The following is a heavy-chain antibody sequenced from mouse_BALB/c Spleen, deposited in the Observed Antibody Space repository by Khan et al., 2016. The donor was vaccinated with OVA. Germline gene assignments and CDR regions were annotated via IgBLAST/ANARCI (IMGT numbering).Heavy chain of an antibody. V-gene: IGHV2-6-1*01. J-gene: IGHJ4*01. CDR1: GFSLTNYG. Sequence: QMQLEESGPGLVAPSQSLSITCTISGFSLTNYGVHWVRQPPGKGLEWLVVIWSDGSTTYNSALKSRLTISKDNSKSHVFLKVNSLQTDDTAMYFCARQPYYHYNIMDYWGQGTSVTVSS. CDR2: IWSDGST. D-gene: IGHD2-4*01. CDR3: ARQPYYHYNIMDY.